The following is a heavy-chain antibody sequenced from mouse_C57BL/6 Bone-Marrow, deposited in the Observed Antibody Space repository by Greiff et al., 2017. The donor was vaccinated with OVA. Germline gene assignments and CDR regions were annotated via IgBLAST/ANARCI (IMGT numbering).Heavy chain of an antibody. CDR2: IWSGGST. CDR1: GFSLTSYG. Sequence: QVQLKQSGPGLVQPSQSLSITCTVSGFSLTSYGVHWVRQSPGKGLEWLGVIWSGGSTDYNAAFISRLSISKDTSKSQVFFKMTRLQADDTAIYYCARTGYDYPYYAMDYWGQGTSVTVSS. V-gene: IGHV2-2*01. J-gene: IGHJ4*01. D-gene: IGHD2-4*01. CDR3: ARTGYDYPYYAMDY.